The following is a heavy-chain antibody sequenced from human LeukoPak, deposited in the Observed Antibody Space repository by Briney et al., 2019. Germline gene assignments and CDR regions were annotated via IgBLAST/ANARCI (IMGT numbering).Heavy chain of an antibody. CDR3: ARAHIVVVTATFSYYYGMDV. V-gene: IGHV4-34*01. J-gene: IGHJ6*02. CDR2: INHSGST. CDR1: GGSISSYY. D-gene: IGHD2-21*02. Sequence: SETLSLTCTVSGGSISSYYWSWIRQPPGKGLEWIGEINHSGSTNYNPSLKSRVTISVDTSKNQFSLKLSSVTAADTAVYYCARAHIVVVTATFSYYYGMDVWGQGTTVTVSS.